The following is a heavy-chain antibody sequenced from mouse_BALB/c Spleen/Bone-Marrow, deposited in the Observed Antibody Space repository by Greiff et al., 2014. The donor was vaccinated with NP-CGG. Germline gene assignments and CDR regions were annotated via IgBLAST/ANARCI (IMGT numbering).Heavy chain of an antibody. J-gene: IGHJ1*01. CDR1: GFTFTDYY. CDR3: AREGVYYGNPYWYFDV. CDR2: IRNKANGYTT. V-gene: IGHV7-3*02. D-gene: IGHD2-1*01. Sequence: EVKLVESGGGLVQPGGSLRFSCATSGFTFTDYYMSWVRQPPGKALEWLGFIRNKANGYTTEYSASVKGRFTISRDNSQSILYLQMNTLRAEDSATYYCAREGVYYGNPYWYFDVWGAGTTVTVSS.